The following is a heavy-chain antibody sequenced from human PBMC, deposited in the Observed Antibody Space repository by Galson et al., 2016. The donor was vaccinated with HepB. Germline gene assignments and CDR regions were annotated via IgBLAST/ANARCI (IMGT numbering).Heavy chain of an antibody. D-gene: IGHD2-21*01. CDR3: ARETIRTNPPFFDL. Sequence: QSGADVKKPGESLKISCKGSGYSFRMHWIGWVRQMPGKGLEWMGIVWPDDSTTKYSPSFQGQVTMSADRSSSTAYLQLSSPKASDTAIYYCARETIRTNPPFFDLWGQGTLVTVSS. J-gene: IGHJ4*02. V-gene: IGHV5-51*01. CDR2: VWPDDSTT. CDR1: GYSFRMHW.